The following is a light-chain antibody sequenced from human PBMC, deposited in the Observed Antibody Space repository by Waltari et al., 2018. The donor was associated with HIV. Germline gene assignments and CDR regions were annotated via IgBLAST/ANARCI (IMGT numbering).Light chain of an antibody. J-gene: IGKJ3*01. CDR2: WAS. CDR3: QQYYSSPWN. Sequence: DIVMTQSPASLAVSLGERATINCKSSQSVLFSSNNKNHLAWYQQKPGQPPRLLIYWASTRESGVPDRCSGNGSGTDFTLTISSLQAEDVAVYYCQQYYSSPWNFGPGTKVDI. CDR1: QSVLFSSNNKNH. V-gene: IGKV4-1*01.